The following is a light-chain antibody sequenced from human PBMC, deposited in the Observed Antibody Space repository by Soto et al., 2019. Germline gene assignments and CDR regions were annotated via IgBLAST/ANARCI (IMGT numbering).Light chain of an antibody. Sequence: QSALTQPASVSGSPGQSITVSCTGTSSDVGGYSLVSWYHQNPGKAPKLVIYEGSKRPSGVSNRLSGCKSGNTASLTISGLQPEDEGDYYCCSYTSSTVIFGGGTKLTVL. V-gene: IGLV2-23*01. CDR1: SSDVGGYSL. J-gene: IGLJ2*01. CDR3: CSYTSSTVI. CDR2: EGS.